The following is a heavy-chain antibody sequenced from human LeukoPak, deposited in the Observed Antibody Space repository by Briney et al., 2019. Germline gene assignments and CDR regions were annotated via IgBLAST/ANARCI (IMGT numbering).Heavy chain of an antibody. J-gene: IGHJ5*02. CDR2: INHSGRT. D-gene: IGHD3-22*01. Sequence: KASETLSLTCTVSGGSISSSSYYWNWVRQPPGKGLEWIGYINHSGRTYYNPSLESRVTISVDTSKNQFSLKLYSMTAADTAVYYCARDSPYYYDSSGYYGFNYLDPWGQGTLVTVSS. CDR1: GGSISSSSYY. CDR3: ARDSPYYYDSSGYYGFNYLDP. V-gene: IGHV4-30-4*01.